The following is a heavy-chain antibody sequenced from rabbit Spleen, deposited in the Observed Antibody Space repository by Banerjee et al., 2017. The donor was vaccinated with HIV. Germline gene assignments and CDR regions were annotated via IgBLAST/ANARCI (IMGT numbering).Heavy chain of an antibody. CDR2: MYTATGTT. D-gene: IGHD8-1*01. J-gene: IGHJ6*01. CDR3: ARDSGSSFSSYGMDL. V-gene: IGHV1S40*01. Sequence: QSLEESGGDLVKPGASLTLTCTASGFSFSSSDYMCWVRQAPGKGLEWIGCMYTATGTTWYASWVDGRFSISKTSSTTVTLQMTSLTAADTATYFCARDSGSSFSSYGMDLWGQGTLVTVS. CDR1: GFSFSSSDY.